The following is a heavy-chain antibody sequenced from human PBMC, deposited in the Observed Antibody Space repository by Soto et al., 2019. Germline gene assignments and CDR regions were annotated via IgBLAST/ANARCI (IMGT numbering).Heavy chain of an antibody. CDR3: ARDTAHYDFPYYFDY. Sequence: ASVKVSCKASGYTFTSYGISWVRQAPGQGLEWMGWISAYNGNTNYAQKLQGRVTMTTDTSTSTAYMELRSLRSDDTAVYYCARDTAHYDFPYYFDYWGRGTLVTVS. D-gene: IGHD3-3*01. J-gene: IGHJ4*02. V-gene: IGHV1-18*01. CDR1: GYTFTSYG. CDR2: ISAYNGNT.